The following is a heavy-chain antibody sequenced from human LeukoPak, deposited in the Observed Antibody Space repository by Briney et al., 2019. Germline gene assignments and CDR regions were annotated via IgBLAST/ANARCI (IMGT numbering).Heavy chain of an antibody. D-gene: IGHD1-20*01. CDR1: GYSISSGYY. Sequence: SETLSLTCTVSGYSISSGYYGGWIRQPPGKGLEWIGSMFHSGSTYYNPSLKSRVTISVDTSTKQSSLKLSSVTAADTAVYYCARVRYNWNRDFDYWGQGTLVTVSS. CDR2: MFHSGST. V-gene: IGHV4-38-2*02. CDR3: ARVRYNWNRDFDY. J-gene: IGHJ4*02.